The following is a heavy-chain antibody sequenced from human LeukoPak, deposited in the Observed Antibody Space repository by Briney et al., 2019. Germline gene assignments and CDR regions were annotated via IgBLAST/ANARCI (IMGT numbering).Heavy chain of an antibody. J-gene: IGHJ5*02. V-gene: IGHV1-8*01. D-gene: IGHD6-13*01. CDR2: MNPNSGNT. CDR1: GYTFTSYD. CDR3: ARGHGPAAGTWFDP. Sequence: ASVKVSCKASGYTFTSYDINWVRQATGQGLEWMGWMNPNSGNTGYAQKFQGRVTMTRNTSISTAYMELSSLRSDDTAVYYCARGHGPAAGTWFDPWGQGTLVTVSS.